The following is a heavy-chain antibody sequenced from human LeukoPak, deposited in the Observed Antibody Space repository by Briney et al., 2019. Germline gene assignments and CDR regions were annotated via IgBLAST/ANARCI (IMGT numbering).Heavy chain of an antibody. J-gene: IGHJ6*02. CDR1: GFTFSSYA. CDR3: ARGTVWRLRSYGLDV. D-gene: IGHD3-16*01. CDR2: IYSGGST. Sequence: GGSLSLSCPASGFTFSSYAMHWFRKPPGRGLEWAPVIYSGGSTYYGESVKGRFTISRDNSKNTVYLQMNALRAEDSAVYYCARGTVWRLRSYGLDVWGQGTTVTVSS. V-gene: IGHV3-53*01.